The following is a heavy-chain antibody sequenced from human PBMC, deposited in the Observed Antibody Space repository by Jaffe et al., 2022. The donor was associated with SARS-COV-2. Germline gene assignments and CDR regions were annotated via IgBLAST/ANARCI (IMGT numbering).Heavy chain of an antibody. J-gene: IGHJ6*02. D-gene: IGHD2-21*01. CDR1: GFTFSSYG. V-gene: IGHV3-33*01. CDR2: IWYDGSNK. Sequence: QVQLVESGGGVVQPGRSLRLSCAASGFTFSSYGMHWVRQAPGKGLEWVAVIWYDGSNKYYADSVKGRFTISRDNSKNTLYLQMNSLRAEDTAVYYCARIGGSALGIDYYYGMDVWGQGTTVTVSS. CDR3: ARIGGSALGIDYYYGMDV.